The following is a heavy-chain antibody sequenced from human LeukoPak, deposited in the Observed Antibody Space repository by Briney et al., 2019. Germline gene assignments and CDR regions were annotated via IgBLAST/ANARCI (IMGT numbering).Heavy chain of an antibody. CDR1: GGSISSGDYY. V-gene: IGHV4-30-4*08. D-gene: IGHD3-3*01. CDR2: IYYSGST. J-gene: IGHJ3*02. CDR3: ARHDYDFWSGSLGHAFDI. Sequence: TPSETLSLTCTVSGGSISSGDYYWSWIRQPPGKGLEWIGYIYYSGSTYYSPSLKSRVTISVDTSKNQFSLKLSSVTAADTAVYYCARHDYDFWSGSLGHAFDIWGQGTMVTVSS.